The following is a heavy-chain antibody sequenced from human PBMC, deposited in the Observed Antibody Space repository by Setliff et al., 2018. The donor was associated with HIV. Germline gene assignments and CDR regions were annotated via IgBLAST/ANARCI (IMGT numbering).Heavy chain of an antibody. Sequence: SETLSLTCTVSGCSFTPYYWSWLRQPPGKELEWLGYFYTSGSTNYNPSLKSRVTISIDTSKNQFSLKLNAVTAADTAVYYCARRPPLTTGREYYFDFWGQRTLVTVSS. D-gene: IGHD1-1*01. CDR2: FYTSGST. J-gene: IGHJ4*02. CDR3: ARRPPLTTGREYYFDF. CDR1: GCSFTPYY. V-gene: IGHV4-4*09.